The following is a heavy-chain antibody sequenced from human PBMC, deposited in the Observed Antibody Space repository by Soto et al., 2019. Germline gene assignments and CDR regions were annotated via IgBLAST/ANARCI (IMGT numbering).Heavy chain of an antibody. V-gene: IGHV3-74*03. CDR1: GLTFISYW. D-gene: IGHD2-15*01. Sequence: EVQLVESGGGVVQSVESLRLSSAASGLTFISYWMHWVRQAPGKGLVWVSRINTDGSVAMYVDSVKGRFTISRDNAKNTRYLHMHVRRAEDTAVYYCVRMMQMWRLDSLGTGTLVTVSS. CDR2: INTDGSVA. CDR3: VRMMQMWRLDS. J-gene: IGHJ4*02.